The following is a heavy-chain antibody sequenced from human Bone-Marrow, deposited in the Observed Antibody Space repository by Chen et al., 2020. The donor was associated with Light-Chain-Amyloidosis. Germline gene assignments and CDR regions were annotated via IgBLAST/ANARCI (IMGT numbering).Heavy chain of an antibody. CDR1: GGSISSSSYY. V-gene: IGHV4-39*07. J-gene: IGHJ4*02. CDR2: IYYSGST. CDR3: ARARLNMVRGVAPYYFDY. D-gene: IGHD3-10*01. Sequence: QLQLQESGPGLVKPSETLSLTCTVSGGSISSSSYYWGWIRQPPGKGLEWIGSIYYSGSTYYNPSLKSRVTISVDTSKIQFSLKLSSVTAADTAVYYCARARLNMVRGVAPYYFDYWGQGTLVTVSS.